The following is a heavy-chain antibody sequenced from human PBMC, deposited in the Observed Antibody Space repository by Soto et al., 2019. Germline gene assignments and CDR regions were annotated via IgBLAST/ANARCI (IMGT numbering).Heavy chain of an antibody. CDR2: VKPNTGAS. CDR3: ATVCLTTSTCYDAFDI. D-gene: IGHD6-25*01. V-gene: IGHV1-2*02. Sequence: ASVNVSCKASGYTVTDYYLHWLRQTPVQGLDWMAWVKPNTGASNYAQKFQGRVTMTRDTSTSTAYMQPSSLGSDDTAVYYCATVCLTTSTCYDAFDIWGQGTMVTVSS. J-gene: IGHJ3*02. CDR1: GYTVTDYY.